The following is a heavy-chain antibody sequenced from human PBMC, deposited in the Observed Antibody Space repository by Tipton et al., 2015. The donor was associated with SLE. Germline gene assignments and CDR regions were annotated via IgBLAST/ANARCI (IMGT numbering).Heavy chain of an antibody. CDR3: ARDRGIVATIGVPYWFDP. CDR1: GGTFNTYA. V-gene: IGHV1-69*01. CDR2: IIPIFGTP. D-gene: IGHD5-12*01. J-gene: IGHJ5*02. Sequence: VQLVQSGAEVKKPGSSVKVSCKASGGTFNTYAISWVRQAPGEGLEWMGGIIPIFGTPNYAQKFQGRVMITADESTSIVYMELSSLRSEDTAVYYCARDRGIVATIGVPYWFDPWGQGTLVTVSS.